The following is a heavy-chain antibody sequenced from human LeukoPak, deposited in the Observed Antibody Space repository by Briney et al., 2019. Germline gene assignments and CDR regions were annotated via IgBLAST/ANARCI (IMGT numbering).Heavy chain of an antibody. Sequence: GASVKVSCKVSGYTLTELSMHWVRQAPGKGLEWMGGFDPEDGETIYAQKFQGRVTMTEDTSTDTAYMELSSLRSEDTAVYYCATGGGLELGGWQSRYAFDIWGQGTMVTVSS. CDR1: GYTLTELS. D-gene: IGHD1-7*01. CDR2: FDPEDGET. J-gene: IGHJ3*02. V-gene: IGHV1-24*01. CDR3: ATGGGLELGGWQSRYAFDI.